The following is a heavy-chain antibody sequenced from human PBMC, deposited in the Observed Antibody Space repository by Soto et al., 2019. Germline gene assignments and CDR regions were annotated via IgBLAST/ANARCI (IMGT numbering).Heavy chain of an antibody. CDR3: ARDASSYNLFDH. CDR2: ISSSSSYI. V-gene: IGHV3-21*01. Sequence: EVQLVESGGGLVKPGGSPRLSCAASGFTFSSYSMNWVRQAPGKGLEWVSSISSSSSYIYYADSVKGRFTISRDNAKNSLHLQMNGLRAEDTAVYYCARDASSYNLFDHWGQGTLVTVSS. J-gene: IGHJ4*02. CDR1: GFTFSSYS. D-gene: IGHD1-20*01.